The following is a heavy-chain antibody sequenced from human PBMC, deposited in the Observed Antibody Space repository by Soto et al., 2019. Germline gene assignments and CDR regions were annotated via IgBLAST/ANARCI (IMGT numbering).Heavy chain of an antibody. D-gene: IGHD4-17*01. Sequence: GGSLRLSCAASGFTFSSYSMNWVRQAPGKGLEWVSYISSSSSTIYYADSVKGRFTISRDNAKNSLYLQMNSLRAEDTAVYYCARDEGGPFEPMTTEPLDYWGQGTLVTVSS. J-gene: IGHJ4*02. CDR2: ISSSSSTI. CDR1: GFTFSSYS. V-gene: IGHV3-48*01. CDR3: ARDEGGPFEPMTTEPLDY.